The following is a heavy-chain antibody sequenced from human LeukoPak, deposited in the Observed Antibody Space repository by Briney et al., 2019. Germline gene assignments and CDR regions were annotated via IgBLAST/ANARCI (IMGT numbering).Heavy chain of an antibody. D-gene: IGHD6-19*01. V-gene: IGHV3-21*04. J-gene: IGHJ4*02. CDR1: GFTFSIYR. CDR3: ARWDRARGVAGRELDY. CDR2: IGSSSGFI. Sequence: GGSLRLSCAASGFTFSIYRMNWVRQAPGKGLEWVSSIGSSSGFIYYGDSVKGRFTISRDNAKNSLYLQMNSLRAEDTAVYYCARWDRARGVAGRELDYWGQGTLVTVSS.